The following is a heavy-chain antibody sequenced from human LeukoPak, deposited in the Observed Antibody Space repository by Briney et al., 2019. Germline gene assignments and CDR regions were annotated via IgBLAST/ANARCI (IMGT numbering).Heavy chain of an antibody. J-gene: IGHJ4*02. CDR2: ISWNGARI. CDR3: VKDLVAASENVRGWYPMDY. Sequence: GGSLRLPCAASGFTFAEYTMHWVRQAPGKGLEWVSLISWNGARILYGDSVKGRFTISRDNSKNSLYLQMNSLRTEDTALYYCVKDLVAASENVRGWYPMDYWGQGTLVTVSS. CDR1: GFTFAEYT. D-gene: IGHD6-19*01. V-gene: IGHV3-43*01.